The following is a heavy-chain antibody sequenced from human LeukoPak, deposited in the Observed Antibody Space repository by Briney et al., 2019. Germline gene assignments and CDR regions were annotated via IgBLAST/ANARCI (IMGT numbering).Heavy chain of an antibody. D-gene: IGHD6-19*01. Sequence: SVKVSCKASGYTFTSYGISWVRQAPGQGLEWMGWISAYNGNTNYAQKLQGRVTMTTDTSTSTAYMELRSLRSDDTAVYYCARDGLPGIAVAAPGYWGQGTLVTVSS. CDR3: ARDGLPGIAVAAPGY. V-gene: IGHV1-18*01. CDR2: ISAYNGNT. J-gene: IGHJ4*02. CDR1: GYTFTSYG.